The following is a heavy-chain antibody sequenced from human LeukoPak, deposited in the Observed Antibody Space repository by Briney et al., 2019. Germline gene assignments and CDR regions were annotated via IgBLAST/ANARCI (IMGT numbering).Heavy chain of an antibody. V-gene: IGHV3-7*01. CDR3: ARDLWGPSGSYPDY. CDR2: MNQDGTEK. Sequence: GGSLRLSCTVSGFTLSSYWMTWVRQAPGKGLEWVANMNQDGTEKRYVDSVKGRFTISRDNAKNSLYLQMNSLRAEDTAVYYCARDLWGPSGSYPDYWGQGTLVTVSS. D-gene: IGHD1-26*01. J-gene: IGHJ4*02. CDR1: GFTLSSYW.